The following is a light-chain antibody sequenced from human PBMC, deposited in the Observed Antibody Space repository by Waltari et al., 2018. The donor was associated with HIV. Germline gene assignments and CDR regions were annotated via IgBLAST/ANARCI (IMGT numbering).Light chain of an antibody. Sequence: EIVVTQSPVTLSVSPGERATLSCRDSQSVSSNLAWYQQKAGQAPRLLIYGASPRATGIPARFSGSGSGTEFTLTISSRQSEDFAVYYCQQYNNWPRTFGQGTKLEIK. CDR3: QQYNNWPRT. CDR2: GAS. J-gene: IGKJ2*01. V-gene: IGKV3-15*01. CDR1: QSVSSN.